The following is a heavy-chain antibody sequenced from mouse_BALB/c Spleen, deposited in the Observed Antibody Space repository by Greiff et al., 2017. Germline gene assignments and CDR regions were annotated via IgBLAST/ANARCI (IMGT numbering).Heavy chain of an antibody. Sequence: EVQLVESGGGLVQPGGSRKLSCAASGFTFSSFGMHWVRQAPEKGLEWVAYISSGSSTIYYADTVKGRFTISRDNPKNTLFLQMTSLRSEDTAMYDCAREEGYYYGSSGYAMDYWGQGTSVTVSS. CDR2: ISSGSSTI. J-gene: IGHJ4*01. V-gene: IGHV5-17*02. D-gene: IGHD1-1*01. CDR3: AREEGYYYGSSGYAMDY. CDR1: GFTFSSFG.